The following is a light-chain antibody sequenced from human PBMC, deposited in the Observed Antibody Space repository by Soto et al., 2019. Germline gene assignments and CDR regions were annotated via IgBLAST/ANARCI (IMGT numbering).Light chain of an antibody. V-gene: IGLV8-61*01. Sequence: QTVVTQEPSFSVSPGGTVTLTCGLTSGSVSTTYYPSWYQQTPGQAPRTLIYSTNIRSSGVPDRFSGSILANKAALPITGAQADDESDYHCMLYMGGGLVVFDGGTKLTVL. CDR3: MLYMGGGLVV. CDR2: STN. J-gene: IGLJ2*01. CDR1: SGSVSTTYY.